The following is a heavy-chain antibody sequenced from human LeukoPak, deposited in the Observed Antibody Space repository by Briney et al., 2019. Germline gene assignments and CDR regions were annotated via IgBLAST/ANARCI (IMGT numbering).Heavy chain of an antibody. V-gene: IGHV3-23*01. J-gene: IGHJ3*02. Sequence: GGSLRLSCAASGFTFSSYAMSWVRQAPGKGLEWVSAISGGGGSTYYADSVKGRFTISRDNSKNTLYLQMNSLRAEDTAVYYCAKIWSFSRDVFDIWGQGTMVTVSS. CDR1: GFTFSSYA. CDR2: ISGGGGST. CDR3: AKIWSFSRDVFDI. D-gene: IGHD3-10*01.